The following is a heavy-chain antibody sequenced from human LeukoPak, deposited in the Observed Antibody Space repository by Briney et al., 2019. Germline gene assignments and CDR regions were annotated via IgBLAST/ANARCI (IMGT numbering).Heavy chain of an antibody. CDR1: GYTFTGYY. CDR2: FDPEDGET. D-gene: IGHD2-2*01. V-gene: IGHV1-24*01. Sequence: ASVKVSCKASGYTFTGYYMHWVRQAPGKGLEWMGGFDPEDGETIYAQKFQGRVTMTEDTPTDTAYMELSSLRSEDTAVYYCATVGMWLRYCSSTSCYESFNWGQGTLVTVSS. CDR3: ATVGMWLRYCSSTSCYESFN. J-gene: IGHJ4*02.